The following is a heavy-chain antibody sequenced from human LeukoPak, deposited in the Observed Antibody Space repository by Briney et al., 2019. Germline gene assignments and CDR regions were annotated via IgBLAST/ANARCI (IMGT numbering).Heavy chain of an antibody. D-gene: IGHD1-1*01. CDR1: GGSISSYY. CDR2: IYYSGST. J-gene: IGHJ4*02. CDR3: ARARGARSNSAYFDY. V-gene: IGHV4-59*01. Sequence: PSETLSLTCTVSGGSISSYYWSWIRQPPGKGLEWIGYIYYSGSTNYNPSLKSRVTISVDTSKNKFSLKLSSVTAADTAVYYCARARGARSNSAYFDYCGRGTLVTVFS.